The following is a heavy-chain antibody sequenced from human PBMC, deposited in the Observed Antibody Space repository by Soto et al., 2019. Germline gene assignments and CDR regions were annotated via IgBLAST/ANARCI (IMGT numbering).Heavy chain of an antibody. V-gene: IGHV3-30-3*01. CDR1: GFTLSTYG. Sequence: GGSLRLSCAASGFTLSTYGMQWVRQAPGKGLESVAGISNDGSKTYHADSVRGRFTISRDLSKNTLYLQMNSLRAEDTAVYYCASVADYWGQGTLVTVSS. D-gene: IGHD2-21*01. CDR3: ASVADY. J-gene: IGHJ4*02. CDR2: ISNDGSKT.